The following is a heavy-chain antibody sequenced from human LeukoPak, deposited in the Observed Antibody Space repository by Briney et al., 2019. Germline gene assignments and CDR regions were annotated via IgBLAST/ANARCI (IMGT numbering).Heavy chain of an antibody. CDR1: GFTFSSYW. V-gene: IGHV3-48*04. D-gene: IGHD4-17*01. CDR2: ISSSGSTI. CDR3: ARDVRDYGDYSDAFDI. Sequence: GGSLRLSCAASGFTFSSYWMSWVRQAPGKGLEWVSYISSSGSTIYYADSVKGRFTISRDNAKNSLYLQMNSLRAEDTAVYYRARDVRDYGDYSDAFDIWGQGTTVTVSS. J-gene: IGHJ3*02.